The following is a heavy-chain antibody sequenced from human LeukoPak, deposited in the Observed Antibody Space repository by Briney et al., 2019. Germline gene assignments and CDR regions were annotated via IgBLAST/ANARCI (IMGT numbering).Heavy chain of an antibody. CDR2: IYTSGST. V-gene: IGHV4-61*02. CDR1: GGSMSSGSYY. CDR3: ARVFDL. Sequence: PSETLSLTCTVSGGSMSSGSYYWNWIRPPAGKGLEWIGRIYTSGSTNYSPSLKSRVTISVDTSKNHFSLKLSSVTAADTAVYYCARVFDLWGQGTLVTVSS. J-gene: IGHJ5*02.